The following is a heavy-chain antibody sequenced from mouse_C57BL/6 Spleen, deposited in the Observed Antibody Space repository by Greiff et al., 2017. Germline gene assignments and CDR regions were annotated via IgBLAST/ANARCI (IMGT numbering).Heavy chain of an antibody. CDR1: GFTFSDYG. Sequence: EVKLVESGGGLVKPGGSLKLSCAASGFTFSDYGMHWVRQAPGQGLEWVAYISSGSSTIYYADTVKGRFTISRDNAKNTLFLQMTSRRSEDTAMYYCAKPPDYDVGYFDVWGTGTTVTVSS. J-gene: IGHJ1*03. V-gene: IGHV5-17*01. CDR2: ISSGSSTI. D-gene: IGHD2-4*01. CDR3: AKPPDYDVGYFDV.